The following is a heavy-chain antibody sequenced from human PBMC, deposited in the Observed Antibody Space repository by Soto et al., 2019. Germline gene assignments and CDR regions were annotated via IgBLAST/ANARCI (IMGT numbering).Heavy chain of an antibody. Sequence: GASVKVSCKASGGTFSSYTISWVRQAPGQGLEWMGRIIPILGIANYAQKFQGRVTITADKSTSTAYMELSSLRSEDTAVYYCARGYCSGGSCYRYYYYYMDVWGKGTTVTVSS. D-gene: IGHD2-15*01. CDR1: GGTFSSYT. CDR3: ARGYCSGGSCYRYYYYYMDV. CDR2: IIPILGIA. J-gene: IGHJ6*03. V-gene: IGHV1-69*02.